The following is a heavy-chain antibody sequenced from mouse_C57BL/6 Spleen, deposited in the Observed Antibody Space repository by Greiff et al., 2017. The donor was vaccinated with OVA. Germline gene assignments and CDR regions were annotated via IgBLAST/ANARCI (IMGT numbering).Heavy chain of an antibody. D-gene: IGHD2-5*01. Sequence: DVKLVESGGGLVKPGGSLKLSCAASGFTFSDYGMHWVRQAPEKGLEWVAYISSGSSTIYYADTVKGRFTISRDNAKNPLFLQMTSLRSEDTAMYYCARGSNYDWYFDVWGTGTTVTVSS. V-gene: IGHV5-17*01. CDR3: ARGSNYDWYFDV. CDR2: ISSGSSTI. CDR1: GFTFSDYG. J-gene: IGHJ1*03.